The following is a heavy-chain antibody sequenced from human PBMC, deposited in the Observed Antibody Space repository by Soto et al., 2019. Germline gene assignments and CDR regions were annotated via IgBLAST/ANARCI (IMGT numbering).Heavy chain of an antibody. D-gene: IGHD3-10*01. CDR2: IYYDGSQK. J-gene: IGHJ5*02. V-gene: IGHV3-33*01. Sequence: PGGSLRLSCAASGFTFNRYGMHWVRQAPGKGLEWVAIIYYDGSQKYYADSVEGRFTISRDNSKNPLYLQMNSLRAEDTAVYYCARDPGIGSLVPPWFDPWGQGNLVIVSS. CDR1: GFTFNRYG. CDR3: ARDPGIGSLVPPWFDP.